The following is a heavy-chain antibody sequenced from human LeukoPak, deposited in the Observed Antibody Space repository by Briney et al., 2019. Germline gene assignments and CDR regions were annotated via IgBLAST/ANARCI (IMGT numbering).Heavy chain of an antibody. CDR2: ISGGGETT. J-gene: IGHJ6*02. CDR3: AKYGAAQTYYNYGMDV. V-gene: IGHV3-23*01. D-gene: IGHD4/OR15-4a*01. Sequence: GGSLRLSCAATEFSFSSYAMSWVRQAPGNGLEWVSGISGGGETTYYSDSVKGRFTISRDSSKNTLYLQMNSLRVEDAAIYYCAKYGAAQTYYNYGMDVWGRGATVTVSS. CDR1: EFSFSSYA.